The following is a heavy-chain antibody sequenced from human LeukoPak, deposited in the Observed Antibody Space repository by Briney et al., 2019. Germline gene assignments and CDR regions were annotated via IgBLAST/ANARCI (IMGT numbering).Heavy chain of an antibody. CDR3: ARGGYCSSTSCYVGDY. CDR1: GGSISSYY. D-gene: IGHD2-2*01. Sequence: PSETLSLTCTVSGGSISSYYWSWIRQPAGKGLEWIGRIYTSGSTNYNPSLKSRVTMSVDTSKNQFSLKLSSVTAADTAVYYCARGGYCSSTSCYVGDYWXXGTLVTVSS. CDR2: IYTSGST. V-gene: IGHV4-4*07. J-gene: IGHJ4*01.